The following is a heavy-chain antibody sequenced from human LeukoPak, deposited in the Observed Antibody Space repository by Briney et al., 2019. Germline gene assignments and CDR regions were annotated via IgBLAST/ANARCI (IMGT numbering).Heavy chain of an antibody. V-gene: IGHV3-49*04. CDR2: IRSKAYGGTT. J-gene: IGHJ4*02. D-gene: IGHD3-10*01. CDR1: GFTFGDYA. Sequence: GGSLRLSCTASGFTFGDYAMSWVRQAPGKGLEWVGFIRSKAYGGTTEYAASVKGRFTISRDDSKSIAYLQMNSLKTEDTAVYYCTRDGDGSGSYYSKGPYRFDYWGQGTLVTVSS. CDR3: TRDGDGSGSYYSKGPYRFDY.